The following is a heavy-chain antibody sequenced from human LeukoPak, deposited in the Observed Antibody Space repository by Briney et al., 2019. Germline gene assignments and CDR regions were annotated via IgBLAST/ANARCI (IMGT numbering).Heavy chain of an antibody. Sequence: PGGSLRLSCAASGLTFSRYAMSWVRQAPGKGLEWVSATSASGGSTYYADSVKGRFTISRDNSKNTLYPQMNSLRVEDTAVYYCAKEVYYFDTSGLYSFAFDIWGQGTMVTVPS. V-gene: IGHV3-23*01. CDR1: GLTFSRYA. J-gene: IGHJ3*02. CDR2: TSASGGST. CDR3: AKEVYYFDTSGLYSFAFDI. D-gene: IGHD3-22*01.